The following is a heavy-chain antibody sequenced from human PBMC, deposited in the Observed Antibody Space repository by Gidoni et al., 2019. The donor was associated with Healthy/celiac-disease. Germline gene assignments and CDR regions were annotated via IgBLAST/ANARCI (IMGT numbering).Heavy chain of an antibody. CDR2: IYPGDSDT. CDR1: GYSFTSYW. V-gene: IGHV5-51*01. D-gene: IGHD2-15*01. J-gene: IGHJ6*02. Sequence: EVQLVQSGAEVKKPGESLKISCKGSGYSFTSYWIGWVRQMPGKGLEWMGIIYPGDSDTRYSPSFQGQVTISADKSISTAYLQWSSLKASDTAMYYCARLDCSGGSCYPYYYYYGMDVWSPRDHGHRLL. CDR3: ARLDCSGGSCYPYYYYYGMDV.